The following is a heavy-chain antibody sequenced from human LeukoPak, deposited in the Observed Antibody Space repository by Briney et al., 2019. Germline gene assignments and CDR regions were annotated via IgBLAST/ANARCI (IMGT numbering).Heavy chain of an antibody. Sequence: PSETLSLTCTVSGGSISSYYWSWIRQPPGKGLEGIGYISYSGSTNYNPSLKSRVTISIDTSKNQFSLKLRSVTAADTAIYYCARQGYDILTGYIDAFDIWGQGTIVTVSS. J-gene: IGHJ3*02. D-gene: IGHD3-9*01. V-gene: IGHV4-59*08. CDR1: GGSISSYY. CDR2: ISYSGST. CDR3: ARQGYDILTGYIDAFDI.